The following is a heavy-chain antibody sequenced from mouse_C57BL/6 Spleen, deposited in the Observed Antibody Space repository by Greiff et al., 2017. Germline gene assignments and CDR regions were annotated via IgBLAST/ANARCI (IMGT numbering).Heavy chain of an antibody. CDR2: IYPRSGNT. CDR3: EREAFMDY. J-gene: IGHJ4*01. Sequence: VQLQQSGAELARPGASVKLSCKASGYTFTSYGISWVKQRPGQGLEWIGEIYPRSGNTYYNEKFKGKATLTADKSSSTAYMELRSLTSEDAAVYFCEREAFMDYWGQGTSVTVSA. CDR1: GYTFTSYG. V-gene: IGHV1-81*01.